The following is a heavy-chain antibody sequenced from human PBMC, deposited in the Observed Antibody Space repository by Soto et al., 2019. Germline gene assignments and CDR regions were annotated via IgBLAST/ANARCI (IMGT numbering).Heavy chain of an antibody. CDR2: INAGNGNT. CDR1: GGGNLRDYR. D-gene: IGHD6-13*01. J-gene: IGHJ4*02. Sequence: ASVKVSCKASGGGNLRDYRTTWVRQAPGQRLEWMGWINAGNGNTKYSQKFQGRVTITGDTSASTAYMELSSLRSEDTAVYYCARDPVKAAAAYWGQGTLVTVSS. V-gene: IGHV1-3*01. CDR3: ARDPVKAAAAY.